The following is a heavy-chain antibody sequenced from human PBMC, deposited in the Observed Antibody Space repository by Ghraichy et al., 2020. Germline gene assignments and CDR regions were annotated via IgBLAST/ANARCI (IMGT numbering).Heavy chain of an antibody. D-gene: IGHD3-9*01. CDR3: AHGLFTYYDILTGYYPVQYFDY. J-gene: IGHJ4*02. Sequence: SGPTLVKPTQTLTLTCTFSGFSLSTSGVGVGWIRQPPGKALEWLALIYWDDDKRYSPSLKSRLTITKDTSKNQVVLTMTNMDPVDTATYYCAHGLFTYYDILTGYYPVQYFDYWGQGTLVTVSS. V-gene: IGHV2-5*02. CDR1: GFSLSTSGVG. CDR2: IYWDDDK.